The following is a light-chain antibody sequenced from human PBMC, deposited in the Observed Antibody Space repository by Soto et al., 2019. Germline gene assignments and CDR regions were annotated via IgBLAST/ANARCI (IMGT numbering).Light chain of an antibody. CDR1: GSDIGSYNY. J-gene: IGLJ1*01. CDR3: ISYTGSSTSYV. CDR2: GVS. Sequence: ALTQPASVSGSPGQSITISCSGTGSDIGSYNYVAWYQQFPGKTPKILIYGVSNRPSGVSSRFSGSKSGNTASLTISGLQAEDEADYYCISYTGSSTSYVFGSGTKVTVL. V-gene: IGLV2-14*01.